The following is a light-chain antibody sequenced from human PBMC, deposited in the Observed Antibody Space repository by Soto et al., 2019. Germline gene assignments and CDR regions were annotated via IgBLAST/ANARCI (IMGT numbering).Light chain of an antibody. V-gene: IGKV1-5*01. J-gene: IGKJ1*01. CDR1: QSISGR. CDR2: AAS. Sequence: DIQMTQSPSTLSASVGDSVTITCRSSQSISGRLAWYHQKPGKTPKLLIYAASSLEGWVPSRFSGSGSGTEFTLTISGLQPDYFATYYCQHYNYYPWTFGQGTNVEI. CDR3: QHYNYYPWT.